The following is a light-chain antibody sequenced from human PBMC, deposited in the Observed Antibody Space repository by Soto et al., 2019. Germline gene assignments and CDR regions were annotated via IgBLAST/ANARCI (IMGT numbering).Light chain of an antibody. Sequence: QSALTHAASVSGSPGQSITISCTGTSSDIGGSDYVSWYQKHPGKAPKVIIYEVSDRPSGVSDRFSGSKSGNTVSLTISGLQAEDEADYYCSSYVTSGTLVFGGGTKLTVL. CDR2: EVS. J-gene: IGLJ3*02. CDR1: SSDIGGSDY. V-gene: IGLV2-14*01. CDR3: SSYVTSGTLV.